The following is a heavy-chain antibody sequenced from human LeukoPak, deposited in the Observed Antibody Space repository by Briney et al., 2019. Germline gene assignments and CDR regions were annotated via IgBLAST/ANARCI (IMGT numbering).Heavy chain of an antibody. V-gene: IGHV1-69*05. CDR2: IIPIFGTA. J-gene: IGHJ4*02. D-gene: IGHD3-3*01. CDR3: ARSPYYDFWSGYLEYYFDY. Sequence: SVKVSCKASGGTFSSYAISWVRQAPGQGLEWMGGIIPIFGTANYAQKFQGRVTITTDESTSTAYMEPSSLRSEDTAVYYCARSPYYDFWSGYLEYYFDYWGQGTLVTVSS. CDR1: GGTFSSYA.